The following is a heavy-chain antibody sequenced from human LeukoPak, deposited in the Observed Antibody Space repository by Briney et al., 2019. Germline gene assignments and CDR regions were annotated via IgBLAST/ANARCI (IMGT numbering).Heavy chain of an antibody. CDR1: GGTFSSYA. CDR2: IIPIFGIA. CDR3: ARDAYCSGGSCYSH. J-gene: IGHJ4*02. Sequence: SVKVSCKASGGTFSSYAISWVRQAPGQGLEWMGRIIPIFGIANYAQKFQGRVTITADKSTSTAYMELSSLRSEDTAVYYCARDAYCSGGSCYSHWGQGTLVTVSS. D-gene: IGHD2-15*01. V-gene: IGHV1-69*04.